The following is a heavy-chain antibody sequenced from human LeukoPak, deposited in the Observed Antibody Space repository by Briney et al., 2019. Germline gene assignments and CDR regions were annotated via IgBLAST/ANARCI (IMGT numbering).Heavy chain of an antibody. CDR2: INPGGTTT. Sequence: TGGSLRLSCAASGFTFSAFWMHWVRQAPGKGLVWVSHINPGGTTTTYADSVKGRFTISRDNAKNTLYLQMNSLRAEDTAMYYCADPFADAFDFWGRGTMVTVSS. V-gene: IGHV3-74*01. D-gene: IGHD3-3*01. J-gene: IGHJ3*01. CDR3: ADPFADAFDF. CDR1: GFTFSAFW.